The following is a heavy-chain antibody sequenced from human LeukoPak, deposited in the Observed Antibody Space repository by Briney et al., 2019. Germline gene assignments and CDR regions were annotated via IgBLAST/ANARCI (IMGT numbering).Heavy chain of an antibody. CDR3: VGGGGWLPDF. D-gene: IGHD6-19*01. J-gene: IGHJ4*02. CDR1: GFIFSTHW. CDR2: IKGDGTET. V-gene: IGHV3-7*01. Sequence: GGSLRLSRAASGFIFSTHWMNWVRQAPGKGLEWVAIIKGDGTETLYADSVKGRFTISRDNTKSSLYLQINSLRAEDTAVYYCVGGGGWLPDFWGQGVLVTVSS.